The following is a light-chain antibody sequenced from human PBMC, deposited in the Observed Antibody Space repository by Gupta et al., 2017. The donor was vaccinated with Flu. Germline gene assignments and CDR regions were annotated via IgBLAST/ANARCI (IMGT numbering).Light chain of an antibody. J-gene: IGLJ2*01. CDR2: DVS. V-gene: IGLV2-11*01. CDR1: VGGYNF. Sequence: VGGYNFVSWYQHHPGKAPKLIIYDVSKRPSGVPDRFSGSKSGNTASLTISGLQAEDESDFYCCSYAGRSVVFGGGTKLTVL. CDR3: CSYAGRSVV.